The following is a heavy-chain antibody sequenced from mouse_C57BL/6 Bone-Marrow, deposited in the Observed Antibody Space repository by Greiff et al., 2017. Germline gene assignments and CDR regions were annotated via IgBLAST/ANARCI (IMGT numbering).Heavy chain of an antibody. CDR3: ARGDEDY. V-gene: IGHV1-61*01. CDR2: IYPSDSET. Sequence: VQLQQPGAELVRPGSSVKLSCKASGYTFTSYWMDWVKQRPGQGLEWIGNIYPSDSETHYNQKFKDKATLTVDKSSSTAYLQLSSRTSEDSAVYYCARGDEDYWGQGTSVTVSS. CDR1: GYTFTSYW. J-gene: IGHJ4*01.